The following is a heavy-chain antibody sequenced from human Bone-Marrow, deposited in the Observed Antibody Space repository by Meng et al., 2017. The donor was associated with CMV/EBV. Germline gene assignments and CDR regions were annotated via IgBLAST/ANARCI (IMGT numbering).Heavy chain of an antibody. Sequence: GESLKISCAASGFNFDEYAMNWVRQAPGKGLEWMGFIRSRAYGGTPEYTASVKGRFTISRDDSKSIAYLQINSLKTEDTAMFYCTRSYTTSRDYYFDYCGQGTLVTVSS. V-gene: IGHV3-49*04. CDR1: GFNFDEYA. CDR3: TRSYTTSRDYYFDY. CDR2: IRSRAYGGTP. J-gene: IGHJ4*02. D-gene: IGHD3-16*02.